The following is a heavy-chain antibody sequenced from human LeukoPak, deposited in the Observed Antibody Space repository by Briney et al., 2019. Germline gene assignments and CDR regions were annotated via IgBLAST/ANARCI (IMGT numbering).Heavy chain of an antibody. D-gene: IGHD5-12*01. V-gene: IGHV6-1*01. CDR1: GDSVSSNSAA. CDR3: ARVALATPAPGIDY. J-gene: IGHJ4*02. CDR2: TYYRSKWYN. Sequence: SQTLSLTCAISGDSVSSNSAAWNWIRQSPSRGLEWLGRTYYRSKWYNDYAVSVKSRITINPDTSKNQFSLKLSSVTAADTAVYYCARVALATPAPGIDYWGQGTLVTVSS.